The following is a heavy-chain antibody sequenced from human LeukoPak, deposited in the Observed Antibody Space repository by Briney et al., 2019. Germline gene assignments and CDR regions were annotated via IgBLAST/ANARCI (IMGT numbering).Heavy chain of an antibody. CDR1: GDSISSYY. D-gene: IGHD6-19*01. V-gene: IGHV4-59*01. CDR2: IYYRGST. J-gene: IGHJ4*02. CDR3: ARGGGYSSGLDY. Sequence: SEALSLTCTFSGDSISSYYWSWIRQPPGKGLEWIGYIYYRGSTTYNPSLKSRVTISVDTSKNQFSLKLISVTAADTAVYYCARGGGYSSGLDYWGQGTLVTVSS.